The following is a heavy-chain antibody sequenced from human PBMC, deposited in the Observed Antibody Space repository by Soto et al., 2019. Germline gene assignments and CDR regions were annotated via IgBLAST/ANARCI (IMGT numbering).Heavy chain of an antibody. V-gene: IGHV3-48*03. CDR1: GFTFSSHE. J-gene: IGHJ1*01. Sequence: GGSLRLSREATGFTFSSHEMNWIRQTPGKRLEWIAKISGSGSTINYADSVKGRFTISRDNVQRTLHLQMDSLRVEDTGVYYCARGGVYWGRGTLVTVSS. CDR3: ARGGVY. D-gene: IGHD2-8*01. CDR2: ISGSGSTI.